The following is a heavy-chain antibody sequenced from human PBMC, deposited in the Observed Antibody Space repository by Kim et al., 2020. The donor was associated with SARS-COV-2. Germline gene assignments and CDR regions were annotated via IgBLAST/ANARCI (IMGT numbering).Heavy chain of an antibody. J-gene: IGHJ4*02. V-gene: IGHV3-23*01. CDR2: ISSSGGST. D-gene: IGHD6-13*01. Sequence: GGSLRLSCAASGFTFSNYAMSWVRQAPGKGLGWVSGISSSGGSTYYADSVKGRFTISRDNSKNTLYLQMNSLRAEDTAVYYCAKDKSTSWHTPIDYWGQGTLVTVSS. CDR1: GFTFSNYA. CDR3: AKDKSTSWHTPIDY.